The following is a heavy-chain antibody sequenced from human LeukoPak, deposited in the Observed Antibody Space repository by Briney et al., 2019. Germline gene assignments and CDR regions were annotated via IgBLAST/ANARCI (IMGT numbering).Heavy chain of an antibody. CDR3: AKAGGGSSWRQTYIYYYMDV. V-gene: IGHV3-23*01. CDR1: GFTFSSYA. Sequence: GGSLRLSCAASGFTFSSYAMSWVRQAPGKGLEWVSGISGSGGSTNDADSVKGRFSISRDNSKNTLYLQMTSLRAEDTAIYYCAKAGGGSSWRQTYIYYYMDVWGKGTTVTVSS. CDR2: ISGSGGST. D-gene: IGHD6-13*01. J-gene: IGHJ6*03.